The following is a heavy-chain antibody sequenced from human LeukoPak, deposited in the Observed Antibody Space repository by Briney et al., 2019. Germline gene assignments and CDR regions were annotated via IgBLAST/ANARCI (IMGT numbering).Heavy chain of an antibody. D-gene: IGHD2-21*02. J-gene: IGHJ4*02. CDR2: ISSSNSSI. V-gene: IGHV3-21*01. Sequence: GGSLRLSCAASGFTFSSYSMNWVRQSPGKGLEWVSSISSSNSSIYYADSVKGRFTISRDNAKNSLYLQMNSLRAEDTAVYYCARRVTPNSFDYWGQGTLVTVSS. CDR3: ARRVTPNSFDY. CDR1: GFTFSSYS.